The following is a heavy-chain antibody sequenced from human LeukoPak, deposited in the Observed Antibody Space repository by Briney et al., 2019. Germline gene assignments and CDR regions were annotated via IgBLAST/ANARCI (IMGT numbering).Heavy chain of an antibody. J-gene: IGHJ5*02. Sequence: PGGSLRLSCAASGFTVSSNYMSWVRQAPGKGLEWVSVIYSGGSTYYADSVKGRFTISRDNSKNTLYLQMNSLRAEDTAVYYCARSGFGSGISFDLWGQGTLVTVSS. V-gene: IGHV3-53*01. CDR2: IYSGGST. CDR3: ARSGFGSGISFDL. D-gene: IGHD3-10*01. CDR1: GFTVSSNY.